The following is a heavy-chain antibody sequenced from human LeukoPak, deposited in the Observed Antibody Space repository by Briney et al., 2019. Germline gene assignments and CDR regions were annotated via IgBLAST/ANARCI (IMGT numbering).Heavy chain of an antibody. D-gene: IGHD6-13*01. CDR2: IYSGGST. J-gene: IGHJ5*02. CDR3: ARDSHRSDSSSWQEPYNWFDP. V-gene: IGHV3-66*01. Sequence: GGSLRLSCAAYEFAVGSNYMTWVRQAPGKGLEWVSLIYSGGSTYYADSVKGRFTISRDNSKNTLYLQMNSLRAEDTAVYYCARDSHRSDSSSWQEPYNWFDPWGQGTLVTVSS. CDR1: EFAVGSNY.